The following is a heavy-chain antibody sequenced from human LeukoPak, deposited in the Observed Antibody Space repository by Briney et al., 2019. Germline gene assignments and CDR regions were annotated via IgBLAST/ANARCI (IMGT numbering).Heavy chain of an antibody. CDR3: AREEGYGSDWTHVVSDS. D-gene: IGHD6-19*01. V-gene: IGHV3-21*01. CDR2: ITSGSSHI. Sequence: PGGSLRLSCAASGFTFSSYTMSWVRQSPGEGLEWVSSITSGSSHIYYADSVKGRFTISRDNSKNSLFLQMNSLRADDTAVYYCAREEGYGSDWTHVVSDSWGQGILVTVSS. CDR1: GFTFSSYT. J-gene: IGHJ5*01.